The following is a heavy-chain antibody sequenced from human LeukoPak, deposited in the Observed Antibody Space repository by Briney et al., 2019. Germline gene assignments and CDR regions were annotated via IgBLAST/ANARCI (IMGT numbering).Heavy chain of an antibody. Sequence: GGSLRLSCAAYRFTFSSCAMHWVRQAPGKGLEWVAVISYDGSNKYYADSVKGRFTISRDNSKNTLYLQMNSLRAEDTAVYYCAKRDLTSFDPWGQGTLVTVSS. CDR1: RFTFSSCA. J-gene: IGHJ5*02. CDR3: AKRDLTSFDP. V-gene: IGHV3-30-3*01. CDR2: ISYDGSNK. D-gene: IGHD4/OR15-4a*01.